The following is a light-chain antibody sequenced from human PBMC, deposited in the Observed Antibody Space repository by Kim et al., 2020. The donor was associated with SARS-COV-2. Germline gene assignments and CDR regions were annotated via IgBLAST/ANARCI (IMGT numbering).Light chain of an antibody. Sequence: GESSPLSWGASQRISTYLAWYQPLPGQAPRLLIYDASSRAAGVPARFSGSGSGTEFTLTINNLEPEDFAVYYCQERSDRPPYTFGQGTKVDIK. CDR2: DAS. CDR1: QRISTY. J-gene: IGKJ2*01. V-gene: IGKV3-11*01. CDR3: QERSDRPPYT.